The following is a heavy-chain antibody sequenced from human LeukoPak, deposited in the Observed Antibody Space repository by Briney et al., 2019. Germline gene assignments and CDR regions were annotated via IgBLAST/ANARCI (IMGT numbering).Heavy chain of an antibody. D-gene: IGHD5-18*01. CDR3: AKSAMVNWGAFDY. V-gene: IGHV3-48*03. CDR1: GFTFSSYE. CDR2: ISSGSSTI. J-gene: IGHJ4*02. Sequence: PGGSLRLSCAASGFTFSSYEMSWVRQAPGKGLEWVSYISSGSSTIYYADSVKGRFTISRDNAKNTLYLQMNSLRADDTAVYYCAKSAMVNWGAFDYWGQGTLATVSS.